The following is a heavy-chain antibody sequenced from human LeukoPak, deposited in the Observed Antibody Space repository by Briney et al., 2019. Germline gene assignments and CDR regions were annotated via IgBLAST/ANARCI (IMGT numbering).Heavy chain of an antibody. Sequence: GGSLRLSCAASGFTVSSNYMSWVRQALGKGLEWVSVIYSGGSTYYADSVKGRFTISRDNSKNTLYLQMNSLRAGDTAVYYCASGSGSYRTPYYYMDVWGTGTTVTVSS. D-gene: IGHD3-10*01. V-gene: IGHV3-53*01. J-gene: IGHJ6*03. CDR3: ASGSGSYRTPYYYMDV. CDR2: IYSGGST. CDR1: GFTVSSNY.